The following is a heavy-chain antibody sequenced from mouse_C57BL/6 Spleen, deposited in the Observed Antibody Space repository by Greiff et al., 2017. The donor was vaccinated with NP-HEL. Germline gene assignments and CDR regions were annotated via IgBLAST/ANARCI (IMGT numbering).Heavy chain of an antibody. V-gene: IGHV5-6*02. CDR1: GFTFSSYG. J-gene: IGHJ2*01. Sequence: EVKLVESGGDLVKPGGSLKLSCAASGFTFSSYGMSWVRQTPDKRLEWVATISSGGSYTYYPDSVKGRFTISRDNAKNTLYLQMSSLKSEDTAMYYCARQEGYYYGSSLDYWGQGTTLTVSS. CDR3: ARQEGYYYGSSLDY. CDR2: ISSGGSYT. D-gene: IGHD1-1*01.